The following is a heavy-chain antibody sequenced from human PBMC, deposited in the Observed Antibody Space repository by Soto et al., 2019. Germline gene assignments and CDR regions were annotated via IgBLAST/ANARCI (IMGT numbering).Heavy chain of an antibody. D-gene: IGHD3-3*01. CDR2: IIPIFGTA. J-gene: IGHJ4*02. CDR3: ARWRRDFWSGYYFDY. V-gene: IGHV1-69*13. CDR1: GGTFSSYA. Sequence: ASVKVSCKASGGTFSSYAISWVRQAPGQGLEWMGGIIPIFGTANYAQKFQGRVTITADESTSTAYMELSSLRSEDTAVYYCARWRRDFWSGYYFDYWGQGTLVTVS.